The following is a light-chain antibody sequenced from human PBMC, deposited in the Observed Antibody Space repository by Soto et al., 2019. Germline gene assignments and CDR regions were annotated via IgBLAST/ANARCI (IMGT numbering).Light chain of an antibody. CDR2: KAS. CDR1: QSINSW. J-gene: IGKJ1*01. CDR3: QQYNTYWT. Sequence: DIQMTQSPSTLSASVRDRVTITCRASQSINSWLAWYQHKPGKAPKLLIYKASYLESGVPSRFSGSGSGTEFTPTISSLQPDDFATYYCQQYNTYWTFGQGTKVDIK. V-gene: IGKV1-5*03.